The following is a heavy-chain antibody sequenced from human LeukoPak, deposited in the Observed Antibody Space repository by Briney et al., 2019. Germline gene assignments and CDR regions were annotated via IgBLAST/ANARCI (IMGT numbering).Heavy chain of an antibody. CDR2: ISGSGGST. D-gene: IGHD5-18*01. CDR3: AKDAGYGYRYSYFDY. CDR1: GFTFSSYG. J-gene: IGHJ4*02. Sequence: GGSLRLSCAASGFTFSSYGMSWVRQAPGKGLEWVSAISGSGGSTYYADSVKGRFTISRDNSKNTLYLQMNSLRAEDTAVYYCAKDAGYGYRYSYFDYWGQGTLVTVSS. V-gene: IGHV3-23*01.